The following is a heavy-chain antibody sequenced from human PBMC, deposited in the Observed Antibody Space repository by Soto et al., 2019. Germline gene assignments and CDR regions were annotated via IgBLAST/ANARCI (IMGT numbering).Heavy chain of an antibody. CDR3: ASTGYPDMDV. Sequence: GESLKISCKGSGYSFTSYWISWVRQMPGKGLEWMGRIDPGDSYTNYSPSFQGHVTISADKSISTAYLQWSSLKASDTAMYYCASTGYPDMDVWGQGTTVTVSS. D-gene: IGHD6-13*01. CDR1: GYSFTSYW. J-gene: IGHJ6*02. V-gene: IGHV5-10-1*01. CDR2: IDPGDSYT.